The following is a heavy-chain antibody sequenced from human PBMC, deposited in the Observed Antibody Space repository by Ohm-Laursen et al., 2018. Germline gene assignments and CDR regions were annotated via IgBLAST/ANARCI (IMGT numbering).Heavy chain of an antibody. CDR1: GFTFSDYS. CDR3: AKDRPPSYSTSVSPDDNWFDP. V-gene: IGHV3-11*01. J-gene: IGHJ5*02. CDR2: ITDGRSAI. D-gene: IGHD6-6*01. Sequence: GSLRLSCSASGFTFSDYSMTWIRQAPGKGLEWISYITDGRSAIYYADSVKGRFTISRDNAKNSLYLQMNSLRAEDTAVYYCAKDRPPSYSTSVSPDDNWFDPWGQGTLVTVSS.